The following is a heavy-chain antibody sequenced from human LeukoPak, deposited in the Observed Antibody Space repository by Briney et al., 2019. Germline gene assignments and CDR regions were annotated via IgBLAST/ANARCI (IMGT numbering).Heavy chain of an antibody. D-gene: IGHD3-10*01. J-gene: IGHJ5*02. CDR1: GFTFSDYY. CDR2: ISSSSSYT. V-gene: IGHV3-11*06. CDR3: AWFITMVRGVIPENWFDP. Sequence: GGSLRLSCAASGFTFSDYYMSWIRQAPGKGLEWVSYISSSSSYTNYADSVKGRFTISRDNAKNSLYLQMNSLRAEDTAVYYCAWFITMVRGVIPENWFDPWGQGTLVTVSS.